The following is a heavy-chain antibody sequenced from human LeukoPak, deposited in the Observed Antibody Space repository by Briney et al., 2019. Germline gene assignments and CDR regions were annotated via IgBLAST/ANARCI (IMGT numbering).Heavy chain of an antibody. CDR1: GYSFHSFA. Sequence: ASVKVSCKASGYSFHSFAINWVRQAPGQGLEWLGRISTDNGNTNHAQKFQGRVTMTTDTSTSTVYMELRRLTSDDTAVYYCARGSELLFWGQGTLVAVSS. V-gene: IGHV1-18*01. D-gene: IGHD1-26*01. CDR2: ISTDNGNT. CDR3: ARGSELLF. J-gene: IGHJ4*02.